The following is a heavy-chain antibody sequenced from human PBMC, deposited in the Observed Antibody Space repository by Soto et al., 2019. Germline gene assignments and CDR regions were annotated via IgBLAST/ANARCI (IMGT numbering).Heavy chain of an antibody. V-gene: IGHV4-34*01. J-gene: IGHJ4*02. CDR1: GGSFSGYS. CDR2: INHSGTT. CDR3: ARGYSGYDSDFDY. Sequence: SETLSLTCAVYGGSFSGYSWTWLRQPPGKGLEWIGEINHSGTTDYNPALKSRVTMSADTSKNQFSLKLSSVTTADTAVYYCARGYSGYDSDFDYWGQGTLVTVSS. D-gene: IGHD5-12*01.